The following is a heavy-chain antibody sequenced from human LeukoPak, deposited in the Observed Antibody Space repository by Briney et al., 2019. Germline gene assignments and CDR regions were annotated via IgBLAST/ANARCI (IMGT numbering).Heavy chain of an antibody. J-gene: IGHJ4*02. Sequence: ASVKVSCKASGGTFSSYAISWVRQAPGQGLEWMGGIIPIFGTANYAQKFQGRVTITADESTSTAYMELSSLRSEDTAVYYCVGYYYDSSGGEFDYWGQGTLVTVSS. V-gene: IGHV1-69*13. CDR2: IIPIFGTA. CDR1: GGTFSSYA. D-gene: IGHD3-22*01. CDR3: VGYYYDSSGGEFDY.